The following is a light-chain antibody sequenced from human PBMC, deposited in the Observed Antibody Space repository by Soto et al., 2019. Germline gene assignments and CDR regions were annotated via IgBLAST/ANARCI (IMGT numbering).Light chain of an antibody. Sequence: QSVLTQPASVSGSPGQSITISCTGTSSDVGYYNYVSWYQHHPGKVPKLMIYEVSNRPSGVSNRFSGSKSGNTASLTISGLQDEDEGDYYCSSYTASSTQVFGGGTKLTVL. J-gene: IGLJ3*02. CDR1: SSDVGYYNY. CDR3: SSYTASSTQV. V-gene: IGLV2-14*01. CDR2: EVS.